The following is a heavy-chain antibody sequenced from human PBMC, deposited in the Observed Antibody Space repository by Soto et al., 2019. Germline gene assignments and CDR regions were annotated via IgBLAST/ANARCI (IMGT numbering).Heavy chain of an antibody. CDR3: ASIYDSSGYYYGNNWFDP. V-gene: IGHV4-31*03. D-gene: IGHD3-22*01. J-gene: IGHJ5*02. CDR2: IYYSGST. CDR1: GASISSGDYY. Sequence: QVQLQESGPGLVKPSQTLSLTCTVSGASISSGDYYWSWIRQHPGKGLEWIGYIYYSGSTYYNPSLMSRRTISVDTSKNQFSLKLSSVTAADTAVYYCASIYDSSGYYYGNNWFDPWGQGTLVTVSS.